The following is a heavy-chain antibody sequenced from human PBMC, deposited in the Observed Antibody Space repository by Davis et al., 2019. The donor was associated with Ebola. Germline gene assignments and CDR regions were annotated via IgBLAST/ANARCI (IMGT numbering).Heavy chain of an antibody. V-gene: IGHV3-23*01. CDR2: ISGSGGST. CDR1: GFTFKPYS. J-gene: IGHJ6*02. CDR3: AKPAADLYYYGMDV. Sequence: GESLKISCVASGFTFKPYSMNWVRQAPGKGLEWVSGISGSGGSTYYADSVKGRFTISRDNSKNTLYLQLNSLRAEDTAVYYCAKPAADLYYYGMDVWGQGTTVTVSS. D-gene: IGHD2-2*01.